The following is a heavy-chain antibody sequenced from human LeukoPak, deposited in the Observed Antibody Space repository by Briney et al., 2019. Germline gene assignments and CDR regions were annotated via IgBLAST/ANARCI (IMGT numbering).Heavy chain of an antibody. J-gene: IGHJ4*02. CDR2: IIPIFGTA. CDR3: ARSGYSYGPFDY. Sequence: SVKVSCKASGCTFSSYAISWVRQAPGQGLEWMGGIIPIFGTANYAQKFQGRVTITTDESTSTAYMELSSLRSEDTAVYYCARSGYSYGPFDYWGQGTLVTVSS. D-gene: IGHD5-18*01. V-gene: IGHV1-69*05. CDR1: GCTFSSYA.